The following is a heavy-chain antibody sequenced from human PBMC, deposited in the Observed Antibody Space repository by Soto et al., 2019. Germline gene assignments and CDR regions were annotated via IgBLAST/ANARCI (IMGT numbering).Heavy chain of an antibody. CDR1: GFIFGSFA. CDR2: ITYGGGDT. J-gene: IGHJ4*02. D-gene: IGHD1-26*01. CDR3: AKTSGVSYPESRVFDY. Sequence: GGPLGLSCAASGFIFGSFAMSWVRQAPGKGLEGVSVITYGGGDTLYADSVKGRFTISRDNSKNTLYLQMTGLRGEDAAIYYCAKTSGVSYPESRVFDYWGQGTRVTVSS. V-gene: IGHV3-23*01.